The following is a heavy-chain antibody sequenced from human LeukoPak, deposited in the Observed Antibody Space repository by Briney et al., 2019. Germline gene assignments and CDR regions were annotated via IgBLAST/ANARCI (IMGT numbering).Heavy chain of an antibody. V-gene: IGHV3-30*04. CDR1: GVILRNYA. CDR2: ISFDGTNK. CDR3: ATDYGDYEPIDY. D-gene: IGHD4-17*01. J-gene: IGHJ4*02. Sequence: GGSLRLSCTASGVILRNYAMHWVRRPPGRGVEGVAVISFDGTNKYYGDSVEGRFSVSRDNSKNTLYLQMNSLRPDDTAMYYCATDYGDYEPIDYWGQGTLVTVSS.